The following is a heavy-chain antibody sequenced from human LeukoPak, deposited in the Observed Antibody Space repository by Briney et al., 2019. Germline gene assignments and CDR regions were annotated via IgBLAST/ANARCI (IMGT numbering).Heavy chain of an antibody. J-gene: IGHJ6*02. D-gene: IGHD1-26*01. Sequence: GGSLRLSCAASGNYWMHWVRQVPGKGLEWVSGISWNSGSIGYADSVKGRFTISRDNAKNSLYLQMNSLRAEDTALYYCAKDLGYGGPYYYYYYGMDVWGQGTTVTVSS. CDR2: ISWNSGSI. CDR1: GNYW. V-gene: IGHV3-9*01. CDR3: AKDLGYGGPYYYYYYGMDV.